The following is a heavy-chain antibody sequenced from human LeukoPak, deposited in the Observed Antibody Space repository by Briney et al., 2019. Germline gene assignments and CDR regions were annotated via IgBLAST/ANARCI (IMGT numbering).Heavy chain of an antibody. CDR3: ARGSGYYFRGFDP. Sequence: PSETLSLTCTVSGGSISSYYWSWIRQPPGKGLEWIGYIYYSGSTNYNPSLKSRVTISVDTSKNQFSLKLSSVTAADTAVYYCARGSGYYFRGFDPWGQGTLVTVSS. J-gene: IGHJ5*02. CDR1: GGSISSYY. CDR2: IYYSGST. V-gene: IGHV4-59*12. D-gene: IGHD3-22*01.